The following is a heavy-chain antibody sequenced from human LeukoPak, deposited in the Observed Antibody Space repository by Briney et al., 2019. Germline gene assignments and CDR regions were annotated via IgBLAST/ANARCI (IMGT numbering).Heavy chain of an antibody. Sequence: PSETLSLTCAVYGGSFSGYYWGWIRQPPGKGLEWIGSIYHSGSTYYNPSLKSRVTISVDTSKNQFSLKLSSVTAADTAVYYCARDQGETNAFDIWGQGTMVTVSS. D-gene: IGHD3-16*01. CDR3: ARDQGETNAFDI. CDR2: IYHSGST. V-gene: IGHV4-34*01. CDR1: GGSFSGYY. J-gene: IGHJ3*02.